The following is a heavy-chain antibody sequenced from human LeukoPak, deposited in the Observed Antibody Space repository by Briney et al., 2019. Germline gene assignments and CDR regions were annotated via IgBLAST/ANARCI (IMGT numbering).Heavy chain of an antibody. J-gene: IGHJ4*02. CDR3: VKAPSYSSGWHFFDY. D-gene: IGHD6-19*01. Sequence: GGSLRLSCSASGFTFSSYAMNWVRQAPGKGLEYVSAISSHGASTYYADSMKGRLTISRDNSKNTLYLQMSSLRAEDTAVYYCVKAPSYSSGWHFFDYWGQGTLVTVSS. CDR2: ISSHGAST. CDR1: GFTFSSYA. V-gene: IGHV3-64D*06.